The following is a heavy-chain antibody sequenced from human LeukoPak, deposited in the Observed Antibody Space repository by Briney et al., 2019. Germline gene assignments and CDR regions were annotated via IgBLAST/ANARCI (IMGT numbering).Heavy chain of an antibody. CDR3: ARHMDSSGYYYGMDV. J-gene: IGHJ6*02. Sequence: NPSETLSLTCTVSGGSISRYYWSWIRQPPGKGLEWIGYLYYTGSTNYNPSLKSLVTISVDTSKNQFSLKLSSVTAADTAVYYCARHMDSSGYYYGMDVWGQGTTVTVSS. D-gene: IGHD6-6*01. CDR2: LYYTGST. V-gene: IGHV4-59*08. CDR1: GGSISRYY.